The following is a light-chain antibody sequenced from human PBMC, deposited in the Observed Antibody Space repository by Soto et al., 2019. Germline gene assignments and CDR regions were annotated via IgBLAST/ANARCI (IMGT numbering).Light chain of an antibody. V-gene: IGLV2-11*01. CDR1: SSDVGGYSY. CDR3: CSYTGSYSYV. Sequence: QSVLTQPHSVSGSPGQSVTISCTGTSSDVGGYSYVSWYQQHPGKAPELIIYDVTERPSGVPDRFSGSKSGNTASLTISGLQAEDEADYYCCSYTGSYSYVFGIVTKLSVL. J-gene: IGLJ1*01. CDR2: DVT.